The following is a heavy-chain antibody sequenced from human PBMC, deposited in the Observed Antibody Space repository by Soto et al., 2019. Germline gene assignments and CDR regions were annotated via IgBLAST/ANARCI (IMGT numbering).Heavy chain of an antibody. CDR2: ISYDGSNK. CDR3: AKRGYSSSWTKTPDFDY. D-gene: IGHD6-13*01. V-gene: IGHV3-30*18. CDR1: GFTFSSYG. Sequence: QVQLVESGGGVVQPGRSLRLSCAASGFTFSSYGMHWVRQALGKGLEWVAVISYDGSNKYYADSVKGRFTISRDNSKNTLYLQMNSLRAEDTAVYYCAKRGYSSSWTKTPDFDYWGQGTLVTVSS. J-gene: IGHJ4*02.